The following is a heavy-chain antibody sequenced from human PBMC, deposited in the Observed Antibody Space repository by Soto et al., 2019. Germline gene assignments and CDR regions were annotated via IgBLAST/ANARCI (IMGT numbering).Heavy chain of an antibody. D-gene: IGHD6-6*01. CDR1: GFTVSSNY. Sequence: EVQLVESGGGLIQPGGSLRLSCAASGFTVSSNYMSWVRQAPGKGLEWVSVIYSGGGTYYADSVKGRFTISRDNSXXTLYLPMNSLRAEDTAVYYCTGDSSSSPYYYGMDVWGQGTTVSVSS. V-gene: IGHV3-53*01. J-gene: IGHJ6*02. CDR3: TGDSSSSPYYYGMDV. CDR2: IYSGGGT.